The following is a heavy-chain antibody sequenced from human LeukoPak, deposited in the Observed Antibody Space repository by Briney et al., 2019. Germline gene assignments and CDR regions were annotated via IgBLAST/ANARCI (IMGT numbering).Heavy chain of an antibody. CDR1: GGSISSGGYY. CDR3: ARGNHRGLLHY. D-gene: IGHD2-21*02. Sequence: SETLSLTCTVSGGSISSGGYYWSWIRQHPGKGLEWIGYIYYSGSTYYNPSLKSRVTISVDTSKNQFSLRLSSVTAADTAVYYCARGNHRGLLHYWGQGTLVTVSS. V-gene: IGHV4-31*03. CDR2: IYYSGST. J-gene: IGHJ4*02.